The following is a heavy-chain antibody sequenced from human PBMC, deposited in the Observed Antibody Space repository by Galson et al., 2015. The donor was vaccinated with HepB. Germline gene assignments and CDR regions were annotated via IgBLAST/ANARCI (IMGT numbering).Heavy chain of an antibody. CDR1: GFTFSTYS. Sequence: SLRLSCAASGFTFSTYSMNWVRQAPGKGPEWVSSIRSSSSNIYYADSVKGRFTISRDNAKNSLYLQMNSLRAEDTAVYYCASGWNDAPTRMDVFGIGGQGTVVTVSS. V-gene: IGHV3-21*01. CDR3: ASGWNDAPTRMDVFGI. J-gene: IGHJ3*02. D-gene: IGHD1-1*01. CDR2: IRSSSSNI.